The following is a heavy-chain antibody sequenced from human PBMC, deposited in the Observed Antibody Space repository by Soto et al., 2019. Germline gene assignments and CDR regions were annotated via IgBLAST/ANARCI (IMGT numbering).Heavy chain of an antibody. CDR2: IIPIFATA. D-gene: IGHD2-21*02. Sequence: QVQLVQSGAEVKKPGSSVKVSCKASGGTFTSYGVSWVRQAPGQGLEWMGGIIPIFATANYAQKFQGRVTITADESTSTGYMELSSLRSEDSAVYYCVSGDCGGDCSFDYWGQGTLVTVSS. J-gene: IGHJ4*02. CDR3: VSGDCGGDCSFDY. V-gene: IGHV1-69*01. CDR1: GGTFTSYG.